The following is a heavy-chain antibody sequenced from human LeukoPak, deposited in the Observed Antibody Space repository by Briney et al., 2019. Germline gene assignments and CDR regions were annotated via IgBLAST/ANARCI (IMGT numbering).Heavy chain of an antibody. V-gene: IGHV3-30*04. CDR2: ISYDGSNK. CDR1: GFTFSSYA. CDR3: ARGLGWPGDY. J-gene: IGHJ4*02. D-gene: IGHD2-15*01. Sequence: PGRSLRLSCAASGFTFSSYAMHWVRQAPGKGLEWVEVISYDGSNKYYADSVKGRFTISRDNSKNTLYLQMNSLRAEDTAVYYCARGLGWPGDYWGQGTLVTVSS.